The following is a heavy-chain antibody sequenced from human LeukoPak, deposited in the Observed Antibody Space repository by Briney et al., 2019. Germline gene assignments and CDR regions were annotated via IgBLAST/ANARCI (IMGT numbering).Heavy chain of an antibody. V-gene: IGHV3-23*01. J-gene: IGHJ3*02. Sequence: GGSVSLSCAVSGFPFSSYDLSWVRQAARGGLEWVAFVIGSGGSTSYANSVKGRFTISRDNSKTTLYLQMNSLRAEDTAVYYCAKGVSAAADDAFDIWGQGTMVTVSS. CDR2: VIGSGGST. D-gene: IGHD6-13*01. CDR1: GFPFSSYD. CDR3: AKGVSAAADDAFDI.